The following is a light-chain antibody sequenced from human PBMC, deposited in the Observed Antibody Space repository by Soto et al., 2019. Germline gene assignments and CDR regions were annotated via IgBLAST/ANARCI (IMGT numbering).Light chain of an antibody. J-gene: IGKJ3*01. CDR1: QSVLYSSNNKNY. V-gene: IGKV4-1*01. Sequence: IVMTQSPDSLSVSLVERATINCKSSQSVLYSSNNKNYLAWYQQKPGQPPKLLIYWASTRESGVPDRFSGSGSGTDLTLTISSLQAEDVAVYYCQQYYSTPRFGPGTKVDIK. CDR2: WAS. CDR3: QQYYSTPR.